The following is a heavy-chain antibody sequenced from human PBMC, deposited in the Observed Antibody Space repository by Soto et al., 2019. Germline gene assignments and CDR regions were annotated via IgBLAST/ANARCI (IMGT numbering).Heavy chain of an antibody. CDR2: IYYSGGT. Sequence: PSETLSLTCTVSGGSISSYYWSWIRQPPGKGLEWIGYIYYSGGTNYNPSLKSRVTISVDTSKNQFSLKLSSVTAADTAVYYCARNRRTTVQYYYYYMDVWGKGTTVTVSS. D-gene: IGHD4-17*01. CDR1: GGSISSYY. V-gene: IGHV4-59*01. J-gene: IGHJ6*03. CDR3: ARNRRTTVQYYYYYMDV.